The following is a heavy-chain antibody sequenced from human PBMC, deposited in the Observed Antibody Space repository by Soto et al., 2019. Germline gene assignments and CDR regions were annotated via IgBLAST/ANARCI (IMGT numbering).Heavy chain of an antibody. V-gene: IGHV3-53*02. D-gene: IGHD3-3*01. CDR3: ARGMDFYDFWSGRDFYYNGMDV. CDR2: IYSGGNT. CDR1: GFTVSRNY. J-gene: IGHJ6*02. Sequence: EVQLVETGGGLVQPGGSLRLSCAASGFTVSRNYMSWVRQAPGKGLEWVSFIYSGGNTYYADSVKGRFTISRDNPKNTVYLQMNSLRAEDTAVYYCARGMDFYDFWSGRDFYYNGMDVWGQGTTVTVS.